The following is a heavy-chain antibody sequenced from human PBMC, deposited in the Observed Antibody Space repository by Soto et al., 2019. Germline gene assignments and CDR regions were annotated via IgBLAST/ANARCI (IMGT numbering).Heavy chain of an antibody. J-gene: IGHJ4*02. CDR1: GYTFSRYG. CDR2: INPYNGHT. V-gene: IGHV1-18*04. Sequence: ASLKVSCKASGYTFSRYGINWVRQAPGQGLEWMGWINPYNGHTNHAQEFQDRVTMTTDTSTTTAYMELRGLRSDDTAVYYCARARRRVLTGYWEFDYWGQGTLVTVSS. D-gene: IGHD3-9*01. CDR3: ARARRRVLTGYWEFDY.